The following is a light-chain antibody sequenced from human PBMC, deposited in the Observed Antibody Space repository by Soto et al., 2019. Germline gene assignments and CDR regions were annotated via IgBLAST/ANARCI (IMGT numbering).Light chain of an antibody. J-gene: IGLJ1*01. CDR1: SSNIGSNY. Sequence: QSVLTQPSSASGTPGQRVTISCSGSSSNIGSNYVYWYQQLPGTAPKLLIYRNNQRPSGVPDRFSGSKSGTSASLAISGLRSEDEADYYCAAWDDSLSGQVFGTGTKVPVL. V-gene: IGLV1-47*01. CDR2: RNN. CDR3: AAWDDSLSGQV.